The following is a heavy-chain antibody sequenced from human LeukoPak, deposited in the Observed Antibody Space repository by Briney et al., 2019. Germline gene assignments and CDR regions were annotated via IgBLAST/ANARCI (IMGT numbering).Heavy chain of an antibody. CDR2: INPNSGGT. Sequence: ASVKVSCKASGYTITGYYMHWVRQAPGQGLEWMGWINPNSGGTNYAQKFQGRVTMTRDTSISTAYMELSRLRSDDTAVYYCARGYCSGGSCYSGNWFDPWGQGTLVTVSS. J-gene: IGHJ5*02. CDR1: GYTITGYY. D-gene: IGHD2-15*01. V-gene: IGHV1-2*02. CDR3: ARGYCSGGSCYSGNWFDP.